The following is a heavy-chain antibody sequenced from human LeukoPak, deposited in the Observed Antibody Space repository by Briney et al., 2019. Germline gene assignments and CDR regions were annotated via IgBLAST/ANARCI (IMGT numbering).Heavy chain of an antibody. V-gene: IGHV1-69*04. J-gene: IGHJ4*02. CDR3: ARDQGSSGGSPSPFDY. CDR2: IIPIFGIA. D-gene: IGHD1-26*01. Sequence: GASVKVSCKASGGTFSSYAISWVRQAPGRGLEWMGRIIPIFGIANYAQKFQGRVTITADKSTSTAYMELSSLRSEDTAVYYCARDQGSSGGSPSPFDYWGQGTLVTVSS. CDR1: GGTFSSYA.